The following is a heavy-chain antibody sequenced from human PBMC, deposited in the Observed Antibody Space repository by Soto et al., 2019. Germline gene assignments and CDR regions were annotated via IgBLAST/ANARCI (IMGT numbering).Heavy chain of an antibody. D-gene: IGHD6-13*01. V-gene: IGHV1-18*04. J-gene: IGHJ5*02. CDR2: ISAYNGNT. CDR1: GYTFTSYG. CDR3: ARVYPSRNWFDP. Sequence: ASVKVSCKASGYTFTSYGISWVRQAPGQGLEWMGWISAYNGNTNYAQKLQGRGTMTTDTSTSTAYMELRSLRSDDTAVYYCARVYPSRNWFDPWGQGTLVTGSS.